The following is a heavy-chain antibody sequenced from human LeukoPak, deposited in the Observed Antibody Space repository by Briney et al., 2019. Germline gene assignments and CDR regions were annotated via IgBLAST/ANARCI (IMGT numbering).Heavy chain of an antibody. V-gene: IGHV3-30-3*01. J-gene: IGHJ6*02. CDR2: ISYNGSNK. CDR1: GFTFSSYA. Sequence: GGSLRLSCAASGFTFSSYAMHWVRQAPGKGLEWVSVISYNGSNKYYADSVKGRFTISRDNSKNTLYLQMNSLRAEDTAVYYCARDFAVVRAVDGAIYYYDGMDVWGQGTTVTVSS. D-gene: IGHD2-2*01. CDR3: ARDFAVVRAVDGAIYYYDGMDV.